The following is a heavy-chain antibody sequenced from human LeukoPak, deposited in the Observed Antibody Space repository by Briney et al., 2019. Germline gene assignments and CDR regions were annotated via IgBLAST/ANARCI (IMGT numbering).Heavy chain of an antibody. CDR2: ISYDGSNK. D-gene: IGHD1-1*01. V-gene: IGHV3-30-3*01. J-gene: IGHJ4*02. CDR3: ATEDKYNWNDERGY. Sequence: GGSLRLSCAASGFTFSSYAMHWVRQAPGKGLEWVAVISYDGSNKYYADSVKGRFTISRDNSKNTLYLQMNSLRSEDTAVYYCATEDKYNWNDERGYWGQGTLVTVSS. CDR1: GFTFSSYA.